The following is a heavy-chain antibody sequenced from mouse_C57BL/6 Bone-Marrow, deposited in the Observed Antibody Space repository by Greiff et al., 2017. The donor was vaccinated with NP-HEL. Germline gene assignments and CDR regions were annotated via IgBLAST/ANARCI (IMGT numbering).Heavy chain of an antibody. CDR2: IYPGDGDT. Sequence: LQESGPELVKPGASVKISCKASGYAFSSSWMNWVKQRPGKGLEWIGRIYPGDGDTNYKGKFKGKATLTADKSSSTAYMQLSSLTSEDSAVYFCARGGLAMDYWGQGTSVTVSS. CDR3: ARGGLAMDY. CDR1: GYAFSSSW. D-gene: IGHD3-3*01. J-gene: IGHJ4*01. V-gene: IGHV1-82*01.